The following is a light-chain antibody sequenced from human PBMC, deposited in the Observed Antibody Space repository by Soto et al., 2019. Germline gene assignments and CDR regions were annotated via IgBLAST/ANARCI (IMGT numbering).Light chain of an antibody. CDR3: QHYNTWPWT. Sequence: EVVMTQSPATLSVSPGESATLSCRASHSVSSSLAWYQQKPGQTPRLLIYGASTRATGVPARFSGSGSGTEFTLPIGSLQSEDFAVYYCQHYNTWPWTFGQGTKVEIK. CDR1: HSVSSS. CDR2: GAS. V-gene: IGKV3-15*01. J-gene: IGKJ1*01.